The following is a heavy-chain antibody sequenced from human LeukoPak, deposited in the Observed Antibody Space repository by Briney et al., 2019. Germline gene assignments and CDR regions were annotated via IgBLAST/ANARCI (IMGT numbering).Heavy chain of an antibody. V-gene: IGHV4-59*01. J-gene: IGHJ6*02. D-gene: IGHD1-26*01. CDR3: ARYKVGRHFPPAFTVTSSTFGMDV. CDR1: GVSINNSY. CDR2: IDYSGGT. Sequence: PSETLSLTCSVSGVSINNSYWSWIRQPPGKGLEWIGHIDYSGGTKYNPSLKSRVTVSVDMSTNQVSLKLSSVTAADAAVYYCARYKVGRHFPPAFTVTSSTFGMDVWGQGTTVTVSS.